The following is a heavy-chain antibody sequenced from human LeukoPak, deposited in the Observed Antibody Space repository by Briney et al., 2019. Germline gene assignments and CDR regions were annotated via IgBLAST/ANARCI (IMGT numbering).Heavy chain of an antibody. CDR3: AKGRREYSSGWYFDLFPEYYYYGMDV. J-gene: IGHJ6*02. Sequence: PGGSLRLSCAASGFTFDDYAMHWVRQAPGKGLEWVPLISGDGGGTYYADSVKGRFTISRDNSKNSLYLQMNSLRTEDTALYYCAKGRREYSSGWYFDLFPEYYYYGMDVWGQGTTVTVSS. V-gene: IGHV3-43*02. CDR1: GFTFDDYA. CDR2: ISGDGGGT. D-gene: IGHD6-19*01.